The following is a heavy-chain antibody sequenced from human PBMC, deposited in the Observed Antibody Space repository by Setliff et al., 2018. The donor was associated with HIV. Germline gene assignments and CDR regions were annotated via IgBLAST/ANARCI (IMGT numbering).Heavy chain of an antibody. CDR1: GASFTDYY. CDR2: IHHTGHI. V-gene: IGHV4-34*01. J-gene: IGHJ4*02. CDR3: ARFDVTPMTTRDY. D-gene: IGHD4-17*01. Sequence: KPSETLSLTCAFYGASFTDYYWNWIRQPPGKGLGWIGEIHHTGHINYNPSFKSRVTMSLDMSTNQFSLKMASMTAADSAVYYCARFDVTPMTTRDYWGQGTQVTVSS.